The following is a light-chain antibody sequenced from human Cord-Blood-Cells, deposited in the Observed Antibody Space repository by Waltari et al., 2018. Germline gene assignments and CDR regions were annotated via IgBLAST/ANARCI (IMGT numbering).Light chain of an antibody. CDR1: QSVSSSY. Sequence: EIVLTQSPGTLSLSPGERANLSCRASQSVSSSYLAWYQQKPGQAPRLLIYGASSRATGIPDRFSGSVSGTDFTLTISRLEPEDFAVYYCQQYGSSLLTFGGGTKVEIK. J-gene: IGKJ4*01. CDR2: GAS. V-gene: IGKV3-20*01. CDR3: QQYGSSLLT.